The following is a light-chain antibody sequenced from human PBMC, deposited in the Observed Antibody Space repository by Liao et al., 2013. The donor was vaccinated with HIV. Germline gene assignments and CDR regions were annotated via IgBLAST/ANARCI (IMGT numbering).Light chain of an antibody. CDR2: FDK. CDR3: QAWDNSNMI. Sequence: VLTQPPSVSVAPGETASITCGGNDIGTKTVHWYQQRTGQAPLLVIYFDKDRPSVIPERFSGSNSGNTATLTISGTQTLDEADYYCQAWDNSNMIFGGGTKLTVL. J-gene: IGLJ2*01. CDR1: DIGTKT. V-gene: IGLV3-21*01.